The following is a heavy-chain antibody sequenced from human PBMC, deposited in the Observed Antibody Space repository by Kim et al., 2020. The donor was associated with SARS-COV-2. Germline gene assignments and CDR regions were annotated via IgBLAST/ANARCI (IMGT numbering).Heavy chain of an antibody. CDR1: GGSISSGGYY. J-gene: IGHJ4*02. D-gene: IGHD3-10*01. Sequence: SETLSLTCTVSGGSISSGGYYWSWIRQHPGKGLEWIGYIYYSGSTYYNPSLKSRVTISVDTSKNQFSLKLSSVTAADTAVYYCARVLLWFGELLGFDYWGLGTLVTVSS. CDR2: IYYSGST. V-gene: IGHV4-31*03. CDR3: ARVLLWFGELLGFDY.